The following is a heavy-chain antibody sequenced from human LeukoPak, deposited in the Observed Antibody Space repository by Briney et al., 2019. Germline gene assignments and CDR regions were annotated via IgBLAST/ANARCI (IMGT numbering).Heavy chain of an antibody. Sequence: PGGSLRLSCVASGFTFSTYGMHWVRQAPGKGLEWVAIISFDENNKYYADSVKGRFTISRDNSKNTLYLQMNSLRLEDTAVYYCAKHPGGFTGIVNYYYMDVWGEGTTVTVSS. CDR2: ISFDENNK. CDR1: GFTFSTYG. J-gene: IGHJ6*03. V-gene: IGHV3-30*18. CDR3: AKHPGGFTGIVNYYYMDV. D-gene: IGHD3-16*02.